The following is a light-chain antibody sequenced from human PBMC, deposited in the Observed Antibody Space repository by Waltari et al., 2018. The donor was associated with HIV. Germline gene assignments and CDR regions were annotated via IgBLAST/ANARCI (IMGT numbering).Light chain of an antibody. CDR2: ANN. CDR3: QSHDNKIFYV. V-gene: IGLV6-57*01. Sequence: NFILTQPHSVSESPGKTVTISCTRSSGNIASSYVQWYQQRPGSSPTTVIYANNQRPSGCPARFSGSIDSSSNSASLTISGLRTEDEADYYCQSHDNKIFYVFGGGTYVTVL. J-gene: IGLJ1*01. CDR1: SGNIASSY.